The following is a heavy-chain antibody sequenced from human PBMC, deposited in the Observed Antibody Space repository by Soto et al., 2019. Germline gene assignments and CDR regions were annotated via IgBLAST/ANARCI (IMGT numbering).Heavy chain of an antibody. CDR3: ARDRDWAFDY. V-gene: IGHV3-23*01. CDR1: GFTFTNYV. D-gene: IGHD3-9*01. J-gene: IGHJ4*02. Sequence: GGSMRLSSAASGFTFTNYVMTWVRQPQGKGLEWISAMDMNSSGGDTYYADSVKGRFTVSRDNAKNSLFLVMNSLRVEDTAVYYCARDRDWAFDYWGQGTLVTVSS. CDR2: MDMNSSGGDT.